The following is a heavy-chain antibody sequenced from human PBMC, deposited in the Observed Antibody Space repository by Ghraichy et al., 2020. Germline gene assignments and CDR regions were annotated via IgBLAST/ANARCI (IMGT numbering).Heavy chain of an antibody. CDR2: IYHSGST. J-gene: IGHJ4*02. D-gene: IGHD2-2*02. CDR3: ASIPNNYFDY. CDR1: GGSISSYY. Sequence: SETLSLTCTVSGGSISSYYWSWIRQPPGKGLEYIGYIYHSGSTNYNPSLKSRVTMLVDTSKNQFSLKLSSVTAADTAVYYCASIPNNYFDYWGQGTLVTVSS. V-gene: IGHV4-59*01.